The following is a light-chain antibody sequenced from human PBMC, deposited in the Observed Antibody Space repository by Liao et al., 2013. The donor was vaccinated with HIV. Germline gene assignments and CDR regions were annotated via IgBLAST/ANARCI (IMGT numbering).Light chain of an antibody. CDR2: YDS. Sequence: SYELTQPPSVSVAPGKTARITCGRNNIGSKSVHWYQQKPGQAPVLVIYYDSDRPSGIPERFSGSNSGNTATLTISRVEAGDEADYYCQAWDSSTEVFGTGTKVTVL. J-gene: IGLJ1*01. CDR3: QAWDSSTEV. V-gene: IGLV3-21*01. CDR1: NIGSKS.